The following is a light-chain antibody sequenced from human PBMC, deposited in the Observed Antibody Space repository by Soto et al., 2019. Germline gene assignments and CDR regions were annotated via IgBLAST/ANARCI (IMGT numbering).Light chain of an antibody. CDR1: QSVSSSY. J-gene: IGKJ1*01. CDR3: QQYGSSRTWT. Sequence: ELTESPGTLSLSPGERATLSCRASQSVSSSYLAWYQQKPGQAPRLLIYGASSRATGIPDRLSGSGSGPDFTLTISRLEPEEFAVYYCQQYGSSRTWTFGQGTNVDIK. CDR2: GAS. V-gene: IGKV3-20*01.